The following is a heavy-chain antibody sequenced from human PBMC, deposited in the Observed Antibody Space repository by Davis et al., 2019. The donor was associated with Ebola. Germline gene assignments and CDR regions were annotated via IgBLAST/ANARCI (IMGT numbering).Heavy chain of an antibody. D-gene: IGHD2-2*01. J-gene: IGHJ4*02. CDR2: INSDGSST. CDR3: ATGGSSDY. CDR1: GFTFSSYW. Sequence: GESLKISCAASGFTFSSYWMHWVRQAPGKGLVWVSRINSDGSSTSYADSVKGRFTISRDNAKNTLYLQMNSLRAEDTGVYYCATGGSSDYWGQGTLVTVSS. V-gene: IGHV3-74*01.